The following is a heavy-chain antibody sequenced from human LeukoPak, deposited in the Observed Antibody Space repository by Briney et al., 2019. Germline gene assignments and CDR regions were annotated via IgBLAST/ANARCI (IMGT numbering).Heavy chain of an antibody. CDR1: GFTVSSNY. V-gene: IGHV3-53*05. CDR3: AREEARLYYDSSGYDAFDI. Sequence: GGSLRLSCAASGFTVSSNYMSWVRQAPGKGLEWVSVIYSGGSTYYADSVKGRFTISRDNSKNTLYLQMNSLRAEDTAVYYCAREEARLYYDSSGYDAFDIWGQGTMVTVSS. D-gene: IGHD3-22*01. J-gene: IGHJ3*02. CDR2: IYSGGST.